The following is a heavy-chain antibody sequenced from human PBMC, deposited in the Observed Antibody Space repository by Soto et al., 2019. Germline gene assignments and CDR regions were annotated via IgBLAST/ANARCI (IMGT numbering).Heavy chain of an antibody. Sequence: QVLLQESGPGLVEPSETLSLTCTVSGDSISSSNFYWSWVRQPPGKGLEWIGYIYYSGSSTNYNPSLKSRVSISADTSKNQFSLRLNSVTAADTAVYYCTRDSSRWNYFVWGQATLVTVSS. CDR1: GDSISSSNFY. CDR3: TRDSSRWNYFV. V-gene: IGHV4-61*01. J-gene: IGHJ4*02. CDR2: IYYSGSST. D-gene: IGHD1-7*01.